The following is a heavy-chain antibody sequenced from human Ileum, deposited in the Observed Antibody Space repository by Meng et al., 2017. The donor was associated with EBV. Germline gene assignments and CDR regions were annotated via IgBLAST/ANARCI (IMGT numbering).Heavy chain of an antibody. CDR1: GGSISSGGYS. CDR3: ARGAYFDY. Sequence: QLQESGSGMVKPSETLSLTCAVSGGSISSGGYSWHWIRQPPGKGLQWIGYIYYSGSAYYNPSLKSRVTLSVDRSTNQFSLNLSSVTAADTAVYYCARGAYFDYWGQGTLVTVSS. J-gene: IGHJ4*02. CDR2: IYYSGSA. V-gene: IGHV4-30-2*01.